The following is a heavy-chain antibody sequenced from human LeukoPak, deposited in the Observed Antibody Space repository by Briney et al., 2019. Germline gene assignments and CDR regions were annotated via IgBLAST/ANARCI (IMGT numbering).Heavy chain of an antibody. V-gene: IGHV3-30-3*01. D-gene: IGHD1-26*01. CDR3: ASLGQGGSSDSDY. CDR1: GFTFSSYA. Sequence: GRSLRLSCAASGFTFSSYAKHWVRQAPGKGLEWVAVISYDGSNKYYADSVKGRFTISRDNSKNTLYLQMNSLRAEDTAVYYCASLGQGGSSDSDYWGQGALVTVSS. J-gene: IGHJ4*02. CDR2: ISYDGSNK.